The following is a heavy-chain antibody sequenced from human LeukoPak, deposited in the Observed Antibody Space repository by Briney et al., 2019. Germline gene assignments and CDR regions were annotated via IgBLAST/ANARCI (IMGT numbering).Heavy chain of an antibody. Sequence: GGSLRLSCAASRFTFSTYGMHWVRQAPGKGLEWVALISYDGINKYYADSVKGRFTVSRDNSKNTLYVQMNSLRAEDTAVYHCAKVSWSSNHDDYWGQGTLVTVSS. J-gene: IGHJ4*02. CDR2: ISYDGINK. V-gene: IGHV3-30*18. CDR1: RFTFSTYG. D-gene: IGHD4-11*01. CDR3: AKVSWSSNHDDY.